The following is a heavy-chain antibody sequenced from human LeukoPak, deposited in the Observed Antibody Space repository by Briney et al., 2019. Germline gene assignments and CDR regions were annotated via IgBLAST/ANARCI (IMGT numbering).Heavy chain of an antibody. D-gene: IGHD2-2*01. CDR3: AIEWNVRRYCSSTSCPEGGYYYYGMDV. J-gene: IGHJ6*04. Sequence: ASVKISCKVSGYTFTDYYMHWVQQAPGKGLEWMGLVDPEDGETIYAEKFQGRVTITADTSTDTAYMELSSLRSEDTAVYYCAIEWNVRRYCSSTSCPEGGYYYYGMDVWGKGTTVTVSS. CDR2: VDPEDGET. V-gene: IGHV1-69-2*01. CDR1: GYTFTDYY.